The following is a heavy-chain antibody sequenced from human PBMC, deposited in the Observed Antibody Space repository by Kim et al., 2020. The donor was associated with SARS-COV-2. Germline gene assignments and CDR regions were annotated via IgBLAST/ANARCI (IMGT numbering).Heavy chain of an antibody. V-gene: IGHV3-53*01. Sequence: GGSLRLSCAASGFTVSSNYMSWVRQAPGKGLEWVSVIYSGGSTYYADSVKGRFTISRDNSKNTLYLQMNSLRAEDTAVYYCARGDSSSSNDYWGQGTLVTVSS. D-gene: IGHD6-13*01. CDR1: GFTVSSNY. CDR3: ARGDSSSSNDY. CDR2: IYSGGST. J-gene: IGHJ4*02.